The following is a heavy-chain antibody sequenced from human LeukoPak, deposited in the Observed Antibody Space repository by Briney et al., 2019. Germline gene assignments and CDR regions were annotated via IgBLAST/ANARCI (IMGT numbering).Heavy chain of an antibody. CDR2: IYYRGST. V-gene: IGHV4-31*03. CDR1: GGSISSGGYY. Sequence: SQTLSLTCTVSGGSISSGGYYWSWIRQHPGKGLEWIGYIYYRGSTYYNPSLKSRVTISVDTSKNQFSLKLSSVTAADTAVYYCARARRIAARPNWFDPWGQGTLVTVSS. CDR3: ARARRIAARPNWFDP. J-gene: IGHJ5*02. D-gene: IGHD6-6*01.